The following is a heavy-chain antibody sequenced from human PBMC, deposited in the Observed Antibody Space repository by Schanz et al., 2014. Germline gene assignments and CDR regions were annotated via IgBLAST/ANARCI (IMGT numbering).Heavy chain of an antibody. J-gene: IGHJ3*02. CDR1: GDTFDNFG. Sequence: QVQLVQSGAEVKKPGSSVKVSCKATGDTFDNFGISWVRQAPGQGPEWIGRFMPFLGITNLAQKFQDRVAETAEQATRTGYMELGGLRSEDTAMDFWARDRWNYEGGIFDIWGQGPMVTVSS. D-gene: IGHD1-7*01. CDR2: FMPFLGIT. CDR3: ARDRWNYEGGIFDI. V-gene: IGHV1-69*04.